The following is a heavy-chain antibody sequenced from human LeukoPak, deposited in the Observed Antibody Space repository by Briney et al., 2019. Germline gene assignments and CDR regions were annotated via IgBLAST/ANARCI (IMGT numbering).Heavy chain of an antibody. Sequence: GGSLRLSCAASGFTFSNAWMSWVRQAPGKGLEWVGRIKSKTDGGTTDYAAPVKGRFTISREDSKTTLYLQMNSLKTEDTAVYYCTTDVGGYSGYAADVFDIWGQGTMVTVSS. V-gene: IGHV3-15*01. J-gene: IGHJ3*02. CDR3: TTDVGGYSGYAADVFDI. CDR2: IKSKTDGGTT. CDR1: GFTFSNAW. D-gene: IGHD5-12*01.